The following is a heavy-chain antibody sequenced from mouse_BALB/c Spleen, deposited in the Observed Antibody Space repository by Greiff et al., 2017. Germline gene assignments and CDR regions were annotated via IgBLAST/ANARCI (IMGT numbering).Heavy chain of an antibody. CDR1: GFTFTDYY. V-gene: IGHV7-3*02. Sequence: EVKLMESGGGLVQPGGSLRLSCATSGFTFTDYYMSWVRQPPGKALEWLGFIRNKANGYTTEYSASVKGRFTISRDNSKSILYLQMNTLRAEDSATYYCARDYGNYFACFAYWGQGTLVTVSA. J-gene: IGHJ3*01. D-gene: IGHD2-1*01. CDR3: ARDYGNYFACFAY. CDR2: IRNKANGYTT.